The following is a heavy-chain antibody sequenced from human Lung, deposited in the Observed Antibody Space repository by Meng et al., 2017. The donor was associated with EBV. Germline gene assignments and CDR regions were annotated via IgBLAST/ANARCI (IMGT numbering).Heavy chain of an antibody. CDR3: ARVEVGITSGDY. D-gene: IGHD1-26*01. V-gene: IGHV1-18*01. Sequence: QAQLVPSGGEVKKPWASLKVSCKASGYTFTNYGITWVRQAPGQGLEWMGWISAYNGNTNYAQTLQGRVTMTTDTSTSTAYMELMRLRSDDTAVYYCARVEVGITSGDYWGQGTLVTVSS. J-gene: IGHJ4*02. CDR1: GYTFTNYG. CDR2: ISAYNGNT.